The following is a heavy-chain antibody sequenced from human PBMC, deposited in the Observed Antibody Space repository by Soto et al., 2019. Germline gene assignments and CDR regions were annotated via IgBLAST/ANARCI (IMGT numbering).Heavy chain of an antibody. CDR2: IYPGDSDT. V-gene: IGHV5-51*01. CDR1: GYSFTSYW. J-gene: IGHJ4*02. Sequence: GESLKISCKGSGYSFTSYWIGWVRQMPGKGLEWMGIIYPGDSDTRYSPSCQGQVTISADNFISTAYLQWSSLKASDTAMYYCARTNFLDPAMVIFDYWGQGALVTVSS. CDR3: ARTNFLDPAMVIFDY. D-gene: IGHD5-18*01.